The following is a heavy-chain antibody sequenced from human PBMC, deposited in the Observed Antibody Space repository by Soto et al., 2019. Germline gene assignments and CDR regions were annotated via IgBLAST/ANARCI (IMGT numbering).Heavy chain of an antibody. CDR3: ARGEPIWVAVACPDDAFDI. D-gene: IGHD6-19*01. Sequence: QVQLVQSGAEVKKPGASVKVSCKASGYTFTSYGISWVRQAPGQGLEWMGWISAYNGNTNYAQKLQGRVTMTTDTSTSTAYMELRSLRSDDSAVYYCARGEPIWVAVACPDDAFDIWGQGTMVTVSS. CDR2: ISAYNGNT. J-gene: IGHJ3*02. CDR1: GYTFTSYG. V-gene: IGHV1-18*01.